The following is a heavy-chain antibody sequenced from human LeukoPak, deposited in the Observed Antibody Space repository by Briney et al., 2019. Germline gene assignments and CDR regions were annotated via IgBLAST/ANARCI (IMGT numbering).Heavy chain of an antibody. V-gene: IGHV3-74*01. CDR2: IDSDGRRT. D-gene: IGHD6-13*01. Sequence: GGSLRLSCAASVFTLSRYWMHWVRHAPGKGLVWVSRIDSDGRRTRYADSVKGRFTISRDNAKNTLYLQMNSLRAEDTAMYYCVREASSSWSPDDVFDIWGQGTMVTVSS. J-gene: IGHJ3*02. CDR1: VFTLSRYW. CDR3: VREASSSWSPDDVFDI.